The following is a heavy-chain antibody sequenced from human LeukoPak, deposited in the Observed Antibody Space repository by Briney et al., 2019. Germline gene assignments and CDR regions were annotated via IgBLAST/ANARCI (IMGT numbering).Heavy chain of an antibody. D-gene: IGHD1-14*01. CDR2: IYPGDSDT. J-gene: IGHJ4*02. CDR1: GYMFTSYW. V-gene: IGHV5-51*01. Sequence: GESLKISCKGSGYMFTSYWIAWVRQMPGRGLEWKGIIYPGDSDTRYSPSFQGQVTISVDKSISTAYLQWSSLRASDTAMYYCARHGTYRYPDFWGQGTLLTVSS. CDR3: ARHGTYRYPDF.